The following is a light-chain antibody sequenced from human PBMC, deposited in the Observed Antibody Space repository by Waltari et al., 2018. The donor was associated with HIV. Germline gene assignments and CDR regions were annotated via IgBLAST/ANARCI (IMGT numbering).Light chain of an antibody. CDR1: SRDVGSYNY. CDR2: DVS. Sequence: QSALTQPASVSGSPGQSITLSCTGTSRDVGSYNYVSWYQLHPGKAPKLMIYDVSNRPSGVSDRFSGSKSANTASLTISGLQAEDEAHYYCSSYTSSSTVVFGGGTKLTVL. J-gene: IGLJ2*01. V-gene: IGLV2-14*03. CDR3: SSYTSSSTVV.